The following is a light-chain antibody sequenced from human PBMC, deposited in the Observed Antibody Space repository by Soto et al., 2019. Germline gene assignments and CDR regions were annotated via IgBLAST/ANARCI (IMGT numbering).Light chain of an antibody. CDR1: RSNIGGNS. CDR2: DDD. Sequence: QSVMTQPPAVSAAPGQKVTISCSGSRSNIGGNSVSWYQQLPGTAPKLLIYDDDKRPSGIPDRFSGSKSGTSATLGITGFQTGDEADYYCGSWDSSLSAYVFATGTKLTVL. J-gene: IGLJ1*01. CDR3: GSWDSSLSAYV. V-gene: IGLV1-51*01.